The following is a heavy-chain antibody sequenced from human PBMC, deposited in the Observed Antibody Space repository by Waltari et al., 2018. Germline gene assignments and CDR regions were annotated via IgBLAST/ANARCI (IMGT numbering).Heavy chain of an antibody. Sequence: QVQLQESGPGLVKPSETLSLTCTVSGGSISSHYWSWIRQPPGKGLEWIGYIYYSGSTNYNPSLKSRVTISVDTSKNQFSLKLSSVTAADTAVYYCARGGSSSLIYYYYYMDVWGKGTTVTVSS. D-gene: IGHD6-13*01. CDR1: GGSISSHY. CDR2: IYYSGST. CDR3: ARGGSSSLIYYYYYMDV. J-gene: IGHJ6*03. V-gene: IGHV4-59*11.